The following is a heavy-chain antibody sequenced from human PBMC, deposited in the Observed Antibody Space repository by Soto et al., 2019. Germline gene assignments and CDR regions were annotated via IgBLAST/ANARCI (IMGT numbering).Heavy chain of an antibody. V-gene: IGHV3-30-3*01. J-gene: IGHJ4*01. Sequence: QVQLVESGGGVVQPGKSLRLSCAASGFTFSNDPMHWVRQAPGKGLEWVAHISYDGDNKDYADSVKGRFSISRDNSKNTLDLQMNSLRVEDTAVYYCARGADVAGAYWGQGTLVTVSS. CDR2: ISYDGDNK. CDR1: GFTFSNDP. D-gene: IGHD6-19*01. CDR3: ARGADVAGAY.